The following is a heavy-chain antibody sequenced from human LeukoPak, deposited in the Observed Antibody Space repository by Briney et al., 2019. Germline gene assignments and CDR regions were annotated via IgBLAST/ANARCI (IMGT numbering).Heavy chain of an antibody. V-gene: IGHV1-2*02. Sequence: GAPVKVSHSPAAYTFTPNYIHWVQQPPGQGLEWMGWVYPNSGGTNYPQKFQGRVTMTRDTSTTTAYMEVTRLTSDDTAVYYCARASRPTVTIDPYYFDYWRQGTLVTVSS. CDR3: ARASRPTVTIDPYYFDY. J-gene: IGHJ4*02. D-gene: IGHD4-17*01. CDR1: AYTFTPNY. CDR2: VYPNSGGT.